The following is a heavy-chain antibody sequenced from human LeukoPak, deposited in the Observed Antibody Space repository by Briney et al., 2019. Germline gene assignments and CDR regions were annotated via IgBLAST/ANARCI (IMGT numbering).Heavy chain of an antibody. CDR2: ISGSGGST. CDR1: GFTFSSYA. Sequence: GGSLRLSCAASGFTFSSYAMSWVRQAPGKGLEWVSAISGSGGSTYYADSVKGRFTISRDNSKNTVYLQMNSLRVEDTAVYYCAKDRYCSSNSCYAGQFDPWGQGTLVTVSS. D-gene: IGHD2-2*01. J-gene: IGHJ5*02. CDR3: AKDRYCSSNSCYAGQFDP. V-gene: IGHV3-23*01.